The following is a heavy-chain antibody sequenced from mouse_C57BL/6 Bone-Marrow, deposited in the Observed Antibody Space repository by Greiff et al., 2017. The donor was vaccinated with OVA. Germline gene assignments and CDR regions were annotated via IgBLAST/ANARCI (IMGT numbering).Heavy chain of an antibody. CDR1: GFTFSDYY. J-gene: IGHJ4*01. CDR3: AREWDDAMDY. D-gene: IGHD4-1*01. CDR2: INYDGSST. V-gene: IGHV5-16*01. Sequence: EVQLVESEGGLVQPGSSMKLSCTASGFTFSDYYMAWVRQVPEKGLEWVANINYDGSSTYYLDSLKSRFIISRDNAKNILYLQMSSLKSEDTATYYCAREWDDAMDYWGQGTSVTVSS.